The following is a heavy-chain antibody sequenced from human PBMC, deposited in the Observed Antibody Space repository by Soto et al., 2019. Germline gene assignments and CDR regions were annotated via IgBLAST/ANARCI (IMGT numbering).Heavy chain of an antibody. J-gene: IGHJ4*02. D-gene: IGHD3-22*01. CDR3: ARHGSEKYYDSSGYSTLFGY. Sequence: PSETLSLTCTVSGGSIRSSSYYWGWIRQPPGKGLEWIGSIYYSGSTYYNPSLKSRVTISVDTSKNQFSLKLSSVTAADTAVYYCARHGSEKYYDSSGYSTLFGYWGQGTLVTV. CDR1: GGSIRSSSYY. CDR2: IYYSGST. V-gene: IGHV4-39*01.